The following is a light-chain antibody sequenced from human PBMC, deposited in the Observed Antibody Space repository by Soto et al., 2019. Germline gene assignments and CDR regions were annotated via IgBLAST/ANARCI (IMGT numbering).Light chain of an antibody. V-gene: IGKV3-20*01. CDR2: GAS. CDR1: QSVIANY. CDR3: QQYGTSHRT. J-gene: IGKJ1*01. Sequence: EIVLTQSPGTLSLSPGERATLSCRASQSVIANYLAWYQQKPGQAPRLLIYGASIRATGVTDRFSGSGSGTDFTLTISRLEPEDFAVYYCQQYGTSHRTFGQGTKVDIK.